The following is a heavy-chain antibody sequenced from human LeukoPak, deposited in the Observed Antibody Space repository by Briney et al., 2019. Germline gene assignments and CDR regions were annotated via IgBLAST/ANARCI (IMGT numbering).Heavy chain of an antibody. Sequence: QPGGSLRLSCAASGFTFSSYAMHWVRQAPGKGLEWVAVISYDGSNKYYADSVKGRFTISRDNSKNTLYLQMNSLRAEDTAVYYCAKAVAGTIVGTVAYFDYWGQGTLVTVSS. CDR2: ISYDGSNK. D-gene: IGHD6-19*01. J-gene: IGHJ4*02. V-gene: IGHV3-30-3*01. CDR1: GFTFSSYA. CDR3: AKAVAGTIVGTVAYFDY.